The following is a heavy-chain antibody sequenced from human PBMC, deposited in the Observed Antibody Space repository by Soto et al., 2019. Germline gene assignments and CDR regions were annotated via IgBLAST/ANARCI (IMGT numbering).Heavy chain of an antibody. CDR1: GFTFSSYS. CDR3: ARDGSDRVNTEIDY. D-gene: IGHD1-26*01. J-gene: IGHJ4*02. CDR2: ISSSSSYI. Sequence: GESLKISCAASGFTFSSYSMNWVRQAPGKGLEWVSSISSSSSYIYYADSVKGRFTISRDNAKNSLYLQMNSLRAEDTAVYYCARDGSDRVNTEIDYWGQGTLVTVSS. V-gene: IGHV3-21*01.